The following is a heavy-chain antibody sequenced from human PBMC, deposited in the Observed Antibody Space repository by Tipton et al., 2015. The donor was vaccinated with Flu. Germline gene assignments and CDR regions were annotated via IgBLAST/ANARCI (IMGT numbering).Heavy chain of an antibody. J-gene: IGHJ4*02. D-gene: IGHD3-10*01. Sequence: LRLSCTVSGGSLSSFYWSWIRQPAGKGLEYIGRIYSSGSTNYNPSFKSRVGMSLDASKTQFSLNLNSVTAADTAMYYCARGSGSGTHVMFDYWGQGTLVTVSS. CDR3: ARGSGSGTHVMFDY. CDR2: IYSSGST. CDR1: GGSLSSFY. V-gene: IGHV4-4*07.